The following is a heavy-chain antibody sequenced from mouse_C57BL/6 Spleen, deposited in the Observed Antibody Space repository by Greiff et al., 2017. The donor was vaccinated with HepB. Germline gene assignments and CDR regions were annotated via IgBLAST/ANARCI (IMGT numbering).Heavy chain of an antibody. CDR3: ARLGDYDDAMDY. CDR1: GYTFTDYY. D-gene: IGHD2-4*01. CDR2: INPNNGGT. Sequence: VQLQQSGPELVKPGASVKISCKASGYTFTDYYMNWVKQSHGKSLEWIGEINPNNGGTSYNQKFKGKTTLTVDKSSSTAYMELRSLTSEDSAVYYCARLGDYDDAMDYWGQGTSVTVSS. V-gene: IGHV1-26*01. J-gene: IGHJ4*01.